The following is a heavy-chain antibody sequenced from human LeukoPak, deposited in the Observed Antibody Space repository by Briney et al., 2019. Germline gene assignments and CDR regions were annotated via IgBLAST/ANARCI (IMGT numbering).Heavy chain of an antibody. CDR2: IYHSGST. Sequence: PSETLSLTCTVSGGSISSGGYYWSWIRQPPGKGLEWIGYIYHSGSTYYNPSLKSRVTISVDRSKNQFSLKLSSVTAADTAVYYCARDSALYCSSTSCPLDYWGQGTLVTVSS. CDR1: GGSISSGGYY. D-gene: IGHD2-2*01. V-gene: IGHV4-30-2*01. CDR3: ARDSALYCSSTSCPLDY. J-gene: IGHJ4*02.